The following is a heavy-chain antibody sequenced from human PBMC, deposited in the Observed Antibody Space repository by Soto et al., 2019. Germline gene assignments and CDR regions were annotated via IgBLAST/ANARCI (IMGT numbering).Heavy chain of an antibody. CDR1: GFTFSSYS. CDR2: ISSSSSYI. J-gene: IGHJ4*02. V-gene: IGHV3-21*01. D-gene: IGHD3-16*02. Sequence: GGSLRLSCAASGFTFSSYSMNWVRQAPGKGLEWVSSISSSSSYIYYADSVKGRSTISRDNAKNSLYLQMNSLRAKDTAVYYCALTFGGVIVNWGPDPPDYWGQRTLVTVSS. CDR3: ALTFGGVIVNWGPDPPDY.